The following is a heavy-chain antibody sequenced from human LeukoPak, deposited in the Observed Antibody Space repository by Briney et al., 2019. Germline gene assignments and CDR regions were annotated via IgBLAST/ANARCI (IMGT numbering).Heavy chain of an antibody. Sequence: ASVKVSCKASGYTFTAYYMHWVRQVPGQGLEWMGWINPNSGGTNYAQKFQGRVTMTRDTSISTAYMELSRLRSDDTAVYYCARSGIVGAGGYFDYWGQGTLVTVSS. V-gene: IGHV1-2*02. D-gene: IGHD1-26*01. J-gene: IGHJ4*02. CDR2: INPNSGGT. CDR3: ARSGIVGAGGYFDY. CDR1: GYTFTAYY.